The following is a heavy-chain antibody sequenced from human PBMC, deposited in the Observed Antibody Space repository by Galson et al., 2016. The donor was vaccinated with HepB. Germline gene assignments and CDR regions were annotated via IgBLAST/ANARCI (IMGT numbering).Heavy chain of an antibody. CDR1: GGSISSRIYY. CDR2: IYYSGRT. V-gene: IGHV4-39*01. D-gene: IGHD3-3*01. Sequence: SETLSLTCTVSGGSISSRIYYWGWIRQPPGKGLELIGSIYYSGRTYYNPSLKSRVTISVDASNNQVSLKLSSVTAADTAVYYCARQYDFWRGYLESGYYGMDVWGQGTAVTVSS. J-gene: IGHJ6*02. CDR3: ARQYDFWRGYLESGYYGMDV.